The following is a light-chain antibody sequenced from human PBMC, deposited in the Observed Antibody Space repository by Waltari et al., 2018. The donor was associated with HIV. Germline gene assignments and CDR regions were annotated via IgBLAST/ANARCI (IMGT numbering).Light chain of an antibody. Sequence: SYELTQPPSVSVSPGQTARITCSGDALPKKYAYWYQQKSGQAPVLVIYEDSKRPSGIPEGFSGSSSGKMATLTISGAQVEDEADYYCYSTDSNVWVFGGGTKLTVL. CDR3: YSTDSNVWV. J-gene: IGLJ3*02. CDR2: EDS. CDR1: ALPKKY. V-gene: IGLV3-10*01.